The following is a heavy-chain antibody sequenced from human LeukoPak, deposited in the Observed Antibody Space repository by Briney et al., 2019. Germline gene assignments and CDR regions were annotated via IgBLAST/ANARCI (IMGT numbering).Heavy chain of an antibody. CDR2: INPNSGGT. D-gene: IGHD6-13*01. CDR1: RGTFSSYT. Sequence: ASVKVSCKASRGTFSSYTISWVRQAPGQGLEWMGWINPNSGGTNYAQKFQGRVTMTRDTSISTAYMELSRLRSDDTAVYYCARDLGGAAAAWGQGTLVTVSS. J-gene: IGHJ5*02. CDR3: ARDLGGAAAA. V-gene: IGHV1-2*02.